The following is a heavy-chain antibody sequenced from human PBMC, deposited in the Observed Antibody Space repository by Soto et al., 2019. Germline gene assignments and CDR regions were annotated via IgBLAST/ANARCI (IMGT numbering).Heavy chain of an antibody. Sequence: ASVKVSCKVSGYTFTGYYMHWVRQAPGQGLEWMGWINPNSGGTNYAQKFQGRVTMTRDTSISTAYMELSRLRSDDTAVYYCAREYYDILTGYPSFFPDYWGQGTLVTVSS. V-gene: IGHV1-2*02. CDR2: INPNSGGT. D-gene: IGHD3-9*01. J-gene: IGHJ4*02. CDR1: GYTFTGYY. CDR3: AREYYDILTGYPSFFPDY.